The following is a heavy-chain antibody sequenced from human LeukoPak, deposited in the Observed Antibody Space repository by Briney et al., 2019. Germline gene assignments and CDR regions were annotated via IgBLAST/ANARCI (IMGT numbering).Heavy chain of an antibody. Sequence: PGGSLRLSCAASGFDFSTYAISWVRQAPGKGLEWVSSISTMSNYIFYGDSVKGRFTISRDNAKNSVYLQMNSLRPEDTAVYYCSRDRLGGLDLWGQGILVTVSS. CDR1: GFDFSTYA. CDR2: ISTMSNYI. D-gene: IGHD5-12*01. CDR3: SRDRLGGLDL. J-gene: IGHJ5*02. V-gene: IGHV3-21*01.